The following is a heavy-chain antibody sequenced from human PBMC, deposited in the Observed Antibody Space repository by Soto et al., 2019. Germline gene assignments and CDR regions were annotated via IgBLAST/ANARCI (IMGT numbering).Heavy chain of an antibody. CDR2: ISSSGSTM. V-gene: IGHV3-11*01. CDR3: ASEFGMDV. Sequence: PGGSLRLSCAAFGFTFSDNYMSWFRRAPGKGLEYISYISSSGSTMEYTDSVKGRFTVSRDNAKNSLYLQMNSLRAEDTAVYYCASEFGMDVWGQGTTVTVSS. J-gene: IGHJ6*02. CDR1: GFTFSDNY.